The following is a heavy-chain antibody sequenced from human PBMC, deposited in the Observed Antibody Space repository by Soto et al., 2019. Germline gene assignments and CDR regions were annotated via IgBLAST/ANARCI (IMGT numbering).Heavy chain of an antibody. Sequence: QVQLVESGGGVVQPGRSLRLSCAASGFTFSSYGMHWVRQAPGKGLGWVAVISYDGSNKYYADSVKGRFTISRDNSKNTLYLQMNSLRAEDTAVYYCAKETYSGPLDYWGKGTLVTVSS. D-gene: IGHD2-15*01. V-gene: IGHV3-30*18. CDR1: GFTFSSYG. CDR2: ISYDGSNK. CDR3: AKETYSGPLDY. J-gene: IGHJ4*02.